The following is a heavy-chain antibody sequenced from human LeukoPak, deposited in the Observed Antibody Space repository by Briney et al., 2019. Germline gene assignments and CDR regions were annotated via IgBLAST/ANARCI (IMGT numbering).Heavy chain of an antibody. V-gene: IGHV4-34*01. D-gene: IGHD3-22*01. J-gene: IGHJ4*02. CDR1: GGSISSYY. Sequence: SETLSLTCTVSGGSISSYYWSWICQPPGKGLEWIGEINHSGSTNYNPSLKSRVTISVDTSKNQFSLKLSSVTAADTAVYYCARGDHYTMIVENWGQGTLVTVSS. CDR3: ARGDHYTMIVEN. CDR2: INHSGST.